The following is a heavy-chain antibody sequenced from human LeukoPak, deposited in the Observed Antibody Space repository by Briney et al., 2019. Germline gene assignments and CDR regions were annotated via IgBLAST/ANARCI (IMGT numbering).Heavy chain of an antibody. J-gene: IGHJ3*02. D-gene: IGHD3-3*01. CDR3: ASAIFVENAFDI. V-gene: IGHV4-34*01. CDR2: INHSGST. CDR1: GGSFSGYY. Sequence: SETLSLTCAVYGGSFSGYYWSWIRQPPGKGLEWIGEINHSGSTNYNPSLKSRVTISVDTSKSQFSLKLSSVTAADTAVYYCASAIFVENAFDIWGQGTMVTVSS.